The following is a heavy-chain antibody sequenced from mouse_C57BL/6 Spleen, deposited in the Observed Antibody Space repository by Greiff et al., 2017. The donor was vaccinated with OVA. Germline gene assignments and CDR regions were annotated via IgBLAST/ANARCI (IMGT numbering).Heavy chain of an antibody. D-gene: IGHD2-1*01. Sequence: VQLVESGAELARPGASVTLSCKASGYTFTSYGISWVKQRTGQGLEWIGEIYPRSGNTYSNEKFKGKATLTADKSSSTAYMELRSLTSEDSAVYFCARNYYGNYDGFAYWGQGTLVTVSA. CDR1: GYTFTSYG. V-gene: IGHV1-81*01. CDR2: IYPRSGNT. J-gene: IGHJ3*01. CDR3: ARNYYGNYDGFAY.